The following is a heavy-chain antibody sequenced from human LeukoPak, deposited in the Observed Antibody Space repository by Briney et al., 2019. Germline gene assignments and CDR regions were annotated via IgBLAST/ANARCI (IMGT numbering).Heavy chain of an antibody. CDR1: GFTFSAYA. V-gene: IGHV3-7*01. CDR3: ARGRGWVDH. D-gene: IGHD3-16*01. CDR2: IHEDGIVT. Sequence: GGSLRFSCAASGFTFSAYAMSWFRQTPGKGLEWVANIHEDGIVTNYVDSVKGRFTISRDNARNSVYLQLNSLSAEDTALYYCARGRGWVDHWGQGTLVTVSS. J-gene: IGHJ4*02.